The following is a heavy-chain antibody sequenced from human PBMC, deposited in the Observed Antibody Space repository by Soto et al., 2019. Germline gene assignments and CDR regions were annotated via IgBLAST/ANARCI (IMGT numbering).Heavy chain of an antibody. CDR2: INADNGNT. J-gene: IGHJ6*04. D-gene: IGHD2-8*02. V-gene: IGHV1-3*01. Sequence: QVQLVQSGSEVKKPGASMKMSCETSGYTFTAYPIHWVRQAPGQGLEWMGWINADNGNTKYSQKFQGRVIITRGAAGGKVFMALSSLRSDVTAVYYWARVISAPGVFPTGGVPLDVWGKGAKVIVSS. CDR3: ARVISAPGVFPTGGVPLDV. CDR1: GYTFTAYP.